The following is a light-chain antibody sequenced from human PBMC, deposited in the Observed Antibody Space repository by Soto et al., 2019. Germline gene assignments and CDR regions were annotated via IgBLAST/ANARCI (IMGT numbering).Light chain of an antibody. V-gene: IGKV1-39*01. CDR2: GTS. CDR3: QQSYSAPRT. CDR1: QSIGNY. Sequence: DIQMTQSPSSLPASVGDRISITCRASQSIGNYLSWYQQKPGKAPKLLIYGTSNLQSGVTSRFSGSGSETGFTLTISCLQREDFATYYCQQSYSAPRTFGKGTKVEIK. J-gene: IGKJ2*01.